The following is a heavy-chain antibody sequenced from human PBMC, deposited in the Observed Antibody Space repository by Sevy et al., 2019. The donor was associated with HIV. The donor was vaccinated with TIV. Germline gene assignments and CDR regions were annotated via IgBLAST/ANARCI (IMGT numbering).Heavy chain of an antibody. CDR3: ARGGSGSWQWNSGLPDYYYYGMDV. CDR1: GFTFSSYA. J-gene: IGHJ6*02. D-gene: IGHD1-7*01. V-gene: IGHV3-30-3*01. Sequence: GGSLRLSCAASGFTFSSYAMHWVRQAPGKWLEWVAVISYDGSNKYYADSVKGRFTISRDNSKNTLYLQMNSLRAEDTAVYYCARGGSGSWQWNSGLPDYYYYGMDVWGQGTTVTVSS. CDR2: ISYDGSNK.